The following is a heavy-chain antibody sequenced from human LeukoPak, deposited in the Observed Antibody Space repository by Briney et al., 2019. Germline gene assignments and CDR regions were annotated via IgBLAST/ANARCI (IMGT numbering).Heavy chain of an antibody. CDR1: GFTFSSYA. CDR3: AKDLYCSSNSCYLFDY. J-gene: IGHJ4*02. CDR2: ISGSGVST. Sequence: GGSLRLSCAASGFTFSSYAMSWVRPAPGKGLEWVSAISGSGVSTYYADSVKGRFTIPRDYSKNTLYLQMDSLRAEDTAVYYCAKDLYCSSNSCYLFDYWGQGTLVTVSS. D-gene: IGHD2-2*01. V-gene: IGHV3-23*01.